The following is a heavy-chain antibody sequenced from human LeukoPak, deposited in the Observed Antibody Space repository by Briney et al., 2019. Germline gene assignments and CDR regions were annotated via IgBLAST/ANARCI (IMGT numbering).Heavy chain of an antibody. Sequence: SETLSLTCTVSGGSISSYYWSWIRQPPGKGLEWIGYIYYSGSTNYNPSLKSRVTISVDTSKNQFSLKLSSVTAADTAVYYCARGGDYFDYWGQGTLVTVSS. CDR2: IYYSGST. CDR1: GGSISSYY. CDR3: ARGGDYFDY. J-gene: IGHJ4*02. V-gene: IGHV4-59*01.